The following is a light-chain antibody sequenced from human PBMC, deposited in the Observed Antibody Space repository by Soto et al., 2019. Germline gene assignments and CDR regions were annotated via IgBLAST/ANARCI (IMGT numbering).Light chain of an antibody. CDR1: QSISTW. CDR3: QQRSNWPIT. J-gene: IGKJ5*01. V-gene: IGKV1-5*03. CDR2: KAS. Sequence: DMRMTQSPSSLPASLGDRVTSXXRANQSISTWLAWYQQKPGKAPNLXIYKASRLETGVPSRFSGSGAGTEFTLTISFLQPDDFAVYYCQQRSNWPITFGQGTRLEIK.